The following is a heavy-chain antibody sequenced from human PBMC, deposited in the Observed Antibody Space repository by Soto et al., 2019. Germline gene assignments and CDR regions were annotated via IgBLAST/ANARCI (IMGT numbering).Heavy chain of an antibody. Sequence: PGGSLRLSCAASGFTFSSYAMHWVRQAPGKGLEWVSVISYDGTNKYYADSVKGRFAISRDSSKNTLYLQMNSLRAEDTAVYYCAKSPYSGSTDYFDYWGQGTLVTVSS. J-gene: IGHJ4*02. CDR2: ISYDGTNK. CDR1: GFTFSSYA. CDR3: AKSPYSGSTDYFDY. D-gene: IGHD1-26*01. V-gene: IGHV3-30*18.